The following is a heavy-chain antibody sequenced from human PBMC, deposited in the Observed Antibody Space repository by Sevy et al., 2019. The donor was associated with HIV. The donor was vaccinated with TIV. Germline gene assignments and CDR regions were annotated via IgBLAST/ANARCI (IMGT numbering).Heavy chain of an antibody. CDR3: ARGRSASYTDMDV. D-gene: IGHD1-26*01. CDR2: ISSNGGST. V-gene: IGHV3-64*01. Sequence: GGSLRLSCAASGFTFSSYAMHWVRQAPGKGLEYVSAISSNGGSTYYANSVKGRFTISRDNSKNTLYLQMGSLRAEDMAVYYCARGRSASYTDMDVWGKGTTVTVSS. CDR1: GFTFSSYA. J-gene: IGHJ6*03.